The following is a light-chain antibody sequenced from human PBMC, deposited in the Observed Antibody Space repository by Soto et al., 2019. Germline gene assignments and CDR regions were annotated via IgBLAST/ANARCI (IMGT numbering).Light chain of an antibody. CDR3: CSYAGSRTVI. CDR1: SNDVGSYNL. Sequence: QSALTQPASVSGSPGQSITISCTGTSNDVGSYNLVSWYQQHPGKAPKLMIYEVNKRPSGVSNRFSGSKSGNTASLTISGLQAEDEADYYCCSYAGSRTVIFGGGTKLTVL. CDR2: EVN. V-gene: IGLV2-23*02. J-gene: IGLJ2*01.